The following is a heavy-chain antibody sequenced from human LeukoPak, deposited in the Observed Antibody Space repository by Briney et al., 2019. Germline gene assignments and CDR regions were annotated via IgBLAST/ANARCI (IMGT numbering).Heavy chain of an antibody. CDR2: IFYTGST. D-gene: IGHD3-10*01. Sequence: SETLSLTCTVSGGSITSYYWSWIRQPPGKGLEWVGFIFYTGSTNYNPSLKSRVTISLDTSKNQFPLKLSSVTAADTAVYYCARRGSGRVDYWGQGTLVTVSS. J-gene: IGHJ4*02. CDR1: GGSITSYY. V-gene: IGHV4-59*01. CDR3: ARRGSGRVDY.